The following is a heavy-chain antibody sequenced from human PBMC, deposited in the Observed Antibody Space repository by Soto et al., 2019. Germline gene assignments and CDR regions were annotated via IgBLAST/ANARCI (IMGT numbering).Heavy chain of an antibody. CDR1: GFSFDSYA. CDR3: AREVTSGWFDP. V-gene: IGHV3-30-3*01. D-gene: IGHD7-27*01. CDR2: ISYDGSNK. J-gene: IGHJ5*02. Sequence: WGSLRLSCVASGFSFDSYAIHWFRQSPGKGLEWVAVISYDGSNKYYADSVKGRFTISRDNSRNTLYLQMNSLRGDDTAVYYCAREVTSGWFDPWGQGTLVTVSS.